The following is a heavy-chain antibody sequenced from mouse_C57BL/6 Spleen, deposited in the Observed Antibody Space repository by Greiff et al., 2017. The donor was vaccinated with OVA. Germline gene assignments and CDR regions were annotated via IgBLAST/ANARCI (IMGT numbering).Heavy chain of an antibody. CDR3: ARDGYYGSSLSYWYFDV. Sequence: EVKLVESEGGLVQPGSSMKLSCTASGFTFSDYYMAWVRQVPEKGLEWVANINYDGSSTYYLDSLKSRFIISRDNAKNILYLQMSSLKSEDTATYYCARDGYYGSSLSYWYFDVWGTGTTVTVSS. J-gene: IGHJ1*03. CDR2: INYDGSST. CDR1: GFTFSDYY. V-gene: IGHV5-16*01. D-gene: IGHD1-1*01.